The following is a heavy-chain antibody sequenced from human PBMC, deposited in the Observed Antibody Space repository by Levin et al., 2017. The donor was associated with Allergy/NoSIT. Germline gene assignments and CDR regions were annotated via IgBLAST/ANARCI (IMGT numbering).Heavy chain of an antibody. J-gene: IGHJ5*02. CDR2: IDTDGNNI. D-gene: IGHD4-17*01. Sequence: GESLKISCAASGFTFSNYWMHWVRQAPGKGLVWVSRIDTDGNNIRYADSVKGRFTISRDNAKSTLYLQMNSLRVEDTAVYYCARAETTVTTGLFDPWGQGTLVTVSS. CDR3: ARAETTVTTGLFDP. CDR1: GFTFSNYW. V-gene: IGHV3-74*01.